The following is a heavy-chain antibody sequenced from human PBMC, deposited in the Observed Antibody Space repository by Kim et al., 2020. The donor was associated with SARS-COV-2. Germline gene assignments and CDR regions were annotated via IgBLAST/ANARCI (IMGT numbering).Heavy chain of an antibody. CDR1: GGTFSSYA. CDR3: ARGMGVVVPAARYYYYYYGMDV. Sequence: SVKVSCKASGGTFSSYAISWVRQAPGQGLEWMGGIIPIFGTANYAQKFQGRVTITADESTSTAYMELSSLRSEDTAVYYCARGMGVVVPAARYYYYYYGMDVWGQGTTVTVSS. CDR2: IIPIFGTA. D-gene: IGHD2-2*01. V-gene: IGHV1-69*13. J-gene: IGHJ6*02.